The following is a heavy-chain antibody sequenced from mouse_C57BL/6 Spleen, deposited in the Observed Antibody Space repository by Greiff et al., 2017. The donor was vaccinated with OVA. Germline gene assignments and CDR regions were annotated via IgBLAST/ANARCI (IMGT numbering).Heavy chain of an antibody. CDR1: GYSFTGYY. V-gene: IGHV1-42*01. J-gene: IGHJ3*01. CDR3: ARGGYDGWFAY. CDR2: INPSTGGT. Sequence: VQLQQSGPELVKPGASVKISCKASGYSFTGYYMNWVKQSPEKSLEWIGEINPSTGGTTYNQKFKAKATLTVDKSSSTAYMQLKSLTSEDSAVYYCARGGYDGWFAYWGQGTLVTVSA. D-gene: IGHD2-2*01.